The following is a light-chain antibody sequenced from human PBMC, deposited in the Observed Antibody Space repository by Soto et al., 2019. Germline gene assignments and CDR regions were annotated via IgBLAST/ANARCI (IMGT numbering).Light chain of an antibody. CDR3: QQGGS. CDR2: DAS. V-gene: IGKV3-11*01. J-gene: IGKJ4*01. Sequence: EIGLTQSPATLSLSPGEGATLSCRASQSISTYLAWYQQKPGQAPRLLIYDASNRATGVPARFSGSGSGTDFTLTISSLEPEDFAVYYCQQGGSFGGGTNVEIK. CDR1: QSISTY.